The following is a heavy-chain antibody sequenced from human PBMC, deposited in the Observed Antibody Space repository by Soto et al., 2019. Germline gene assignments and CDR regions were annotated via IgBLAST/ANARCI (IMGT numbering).Heavy chain of an antibody. V-gene: IGHV1-2*02. CDR3: ARGTHCTGGSCYWFDP. CDR1: GYTFTAYY. D-gene: IGHD2-15*01. CDR2: INPNSGFT. J-gene: IGHJ5*02. Sequence: ASVKVSFKTSGYTFTAYYIHWVRQAPGQGLEWMGWINPNSGFTNCAQKFQGRVTVTRDTSISTAYMELTTLRSDDTAVYYCARGTHCTGGSCYWFDPWGQGTLVTVSS.